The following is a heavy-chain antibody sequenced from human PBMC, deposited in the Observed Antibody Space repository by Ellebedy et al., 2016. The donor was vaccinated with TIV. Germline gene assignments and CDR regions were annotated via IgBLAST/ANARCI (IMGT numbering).Heavy chain of an antibody. D-gene: IGHD4-17*01. Sequence: SETLSLXXAVYVGPFNDYFWTWIRQPPGKGLEWIGEIDHSGSTNYNPSLKSRVTISLDTSKNQFSLKLTSVTAADTAVYYCARENDYGDRHDWGQGTLVTVSS. CDR2: IDHSGST. CDR1: VGPFNDYF. J-gene: IGHJ4*02. V-gene: IGHV4-34*01. CDR3: ARENDYGDRHD.